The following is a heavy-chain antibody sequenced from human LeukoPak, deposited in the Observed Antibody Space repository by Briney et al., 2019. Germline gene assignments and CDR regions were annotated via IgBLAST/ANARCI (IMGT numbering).Heavy chain of an antibody. D-gene: IGHD6-19*01. CDR1: GYSISSGYY. V-gene: IGHV4-38-2*01. CDR2: IYHSGST. Sequence: SETLSLTCAVSGYSISSGYYWGWIRQPPGKGLEWIGSIYHSGSTYYNPSLKSRVTISVGTSKNQFSLKLSSVTAADTAVYYCARHPLIAVPRVWFDPWGQGTLVTVSS. J-gene: IGHJ5*02. CDR3: ARHPLIAVPRVWFDP.